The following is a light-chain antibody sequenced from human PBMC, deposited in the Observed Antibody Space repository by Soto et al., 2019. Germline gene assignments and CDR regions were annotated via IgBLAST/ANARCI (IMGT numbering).Light chain of an antibody. J-gene: IGKJ5*01. CDR2: AAS. V-gene: IGKV1-39*01. CDR1: QSISSY. CDR3: QQSYSTPPIT. Sequence: IQMTQSPSSLSASVGDRVTITCRASQSISSYLNWYQQKPGKAPKLLIYAASSLQSGVPSRSSGSGSGTDFTLTISSLQPEDFATYYCQQSYSTPPITFGQGTRLEIK.